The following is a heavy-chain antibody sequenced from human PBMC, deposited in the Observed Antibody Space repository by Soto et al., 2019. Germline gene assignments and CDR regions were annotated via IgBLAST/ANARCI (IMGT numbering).Heavy chain of an antibody. D-gene: IGHD3-16*01. V-gene: IGHV2-5*02. J-gene: IGHJ4*02. CDR3: AHKGGGDRILDY. CDR2: IYWDDAK. Sequence: QITLKESCPTLVKPTQTLTLTCTFSGFSLSTSGVGVGWLRQPPGNALEWLALIYWDDAKHYSPSLKSRLTTTTDTSKNQVGLKTTKTAPVDTATYYCAHKGGGDRILDYWGQGTLVTVSS. CDR1: GFSLSTSGVG.